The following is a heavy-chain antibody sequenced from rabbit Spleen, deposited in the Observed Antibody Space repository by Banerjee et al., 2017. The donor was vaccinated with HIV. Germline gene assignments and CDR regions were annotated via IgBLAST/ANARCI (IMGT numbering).Heavy chain of an antibody. D-gene: IGHD1-1*01. Sequence: QEQLEESGGGLVKPEGSLTLTCKASGFSFSDRDVMCWVRQAPGKGLEWIGCINSYSGRPVYASWVNGRFTISKTSSTTVTLQMTSLTAADTATYFCARDLPDVVGWNLNVWGPGTLVTVS. CDR1: GFSFSDRDV. V-gene: IGHV1S45*01. CDR3: ARDLPDVVGWNLNV. CDR2: INSYSGRP. J-gene: IGHJ4*01.